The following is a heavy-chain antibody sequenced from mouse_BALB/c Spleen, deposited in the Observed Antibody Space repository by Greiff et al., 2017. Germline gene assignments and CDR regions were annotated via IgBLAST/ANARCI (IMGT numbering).Heavy chain of an antibody. D-gene: IGHD2-1*01. V-gene: IGHV2-9*02. CDR3: TRINGNLPYAMDY. CDR1: GFSLTSYG. CDR2: IWAGGST. Sequence: VHLVESGPGLVAPSQSLSITCTVSGFSLTSYGVHWVRQPPGKGLEWLGVIWAGGSTNYNSALMSRLSISKDNSKSQVFLKMNSLQTDDTAMYYCTRINGNLPYAMDYWGQGTSVTVSS. J-gene: IGHJ4*01.